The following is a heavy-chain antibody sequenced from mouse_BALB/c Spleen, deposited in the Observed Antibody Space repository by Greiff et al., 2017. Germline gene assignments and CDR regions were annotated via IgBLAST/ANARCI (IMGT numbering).Heavy chain of an antibody. J-gene: IGHJ2*01. CDR3: ARDDGKGLGY. V-gene: IGHV5-4*02. CDR2: ISDGGSYT. CDR1: GFTFSDYY. D-gene: IGHD2-1*01. Sequence: EGKVEESGGGLVKPGGSLKLSCAASGFTFSDYYMYWVRQTPEKRLEWVATISDGGSYTYYPDSVKGRFTISRDNAKNNLYLQMSSLKSEDTAMYYCARDDGKGLGYWGQGTALTVSS.